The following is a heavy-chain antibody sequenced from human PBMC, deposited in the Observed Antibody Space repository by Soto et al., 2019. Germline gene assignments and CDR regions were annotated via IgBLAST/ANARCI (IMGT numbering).Heavy chain of an antibody. V-gene: IGHV1-46*01. CDR2: INPSGGGT. CDR1: GYTFTSYY. Sequence: QEQLVQSGAEVRKPGASVKVSCKAFGYTFTSYYMHWVRQAPGQGLEWMGIINPSGGGTSYAPKFHGRVIMTRDTPTSAVYMEVSSLRSEDTAVYYCAVGGNYLSMDVWGQGTTVTVSS. J-gene: IGHJ6*02. D-gene: IGHD4-4*01. CDR3: AVGGNYLSMDV.